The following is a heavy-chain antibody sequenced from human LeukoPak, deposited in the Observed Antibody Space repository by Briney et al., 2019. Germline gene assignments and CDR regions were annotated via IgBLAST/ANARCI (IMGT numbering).Heavy chain of an antibody. CDR2: ISGSGGST. Sequence: GGSLRLSCAASGFTFSNYGMNWVRQAPGKGLEWVSAISGSGGSTYYADSVKGRFTISKDNSKNTLYLQMNSLRAEDTAVYYCAKDQGVGATGGAFDIWGQGTMVTVSS. CDR1: GFTFSNYG. CDR3: AKDQGVGATGGAFDI. V-gene: IGHV3-23*01. D-gene: IGHD1-26*01. J-gene: IGHJ3*02.